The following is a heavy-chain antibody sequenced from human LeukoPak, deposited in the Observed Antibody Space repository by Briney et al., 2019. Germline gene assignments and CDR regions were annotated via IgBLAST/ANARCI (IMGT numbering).Heavy chain of an antibody. CDR3: ARLGFGELSDY. CDR1: GGSISNYY. CDR2: IYYSGST. J-gene: IGHJ4*02. D-gene: IGHD3-10*01. Sequence: SETLSLTCTVSGGSISNYYWSWIRQPPGKGLEWIGYIYYSGSTNYNPSLKSRVTISVDTSKNQFSLKLSSVTAADTAVYYCARLGFGELSDYWGQGTLVTVSS. V-gene: IGHV4-59*08.